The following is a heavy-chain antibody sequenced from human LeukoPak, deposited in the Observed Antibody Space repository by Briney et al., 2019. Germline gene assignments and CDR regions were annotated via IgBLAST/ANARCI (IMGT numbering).Heavy chain of an antibody. CDR3: ARASSGWYTDSNFDY. V-gene: IGHV3-74*01. D-gene: IGHD6-19*01. CDR1: GFTFSSYG. CDR2: INGDGSST. J-gene: IGHJ4*02. Sequence: GGSLRLSCAASGFTFSSYGMHWVRQAPGKGLEWVAVINGDGSSTSYADSVKGRFTISRDNAKNTLYLQMNSLRAEDTAVYYCARASSGWYTDSNFDYWGQGTLVTVSS.